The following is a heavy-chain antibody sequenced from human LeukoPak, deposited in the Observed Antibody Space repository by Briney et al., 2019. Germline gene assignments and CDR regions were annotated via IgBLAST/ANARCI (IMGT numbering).Heavy chain of an antibody. Sequence: GSLRLSCAASGFTFSSYGMHWVRQAPGKGLEWVAVISYDGSNKYYADSVKGRFTISRDNSKNTLYLQMNSLRAEGTAVYYCAKDLHYGSGSYYKNAAYYYYGMDVWGKGTTVTVSS. D-gene: IGHD3-10*01. CDR1: GFTFSSYG. V-gene: IGHV3-30*18. J-gene: IGHJ6*04. CDR3: AKDLHYGSGSYYKNAAYYYYGMDV. CDR2: ISYDGSNK.